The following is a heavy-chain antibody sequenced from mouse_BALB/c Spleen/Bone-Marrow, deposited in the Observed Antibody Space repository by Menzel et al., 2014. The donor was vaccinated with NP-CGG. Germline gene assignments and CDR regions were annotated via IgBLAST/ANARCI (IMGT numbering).Heavy chain of an antibody. CDR3: ARYPDYYGSSYAMDY. CDR2: INPYNDGT. Sequence: EVQLQQSGPELVKPGASVKMSCKASGYTFTSHVMHWVKQKPGQGLEWIGYINPYNDGTKYNEKFKGKATLTSDKSSSTAYMELSSLTSEDSAVYYCARYPDYYGSSYAMDYWGQGTSVAVSS. D-gene: IGHD1-1*01. CDR1: GYTFTSHV. J-gene: IGHJ4*01. V-gene: IGHV1-14*01.